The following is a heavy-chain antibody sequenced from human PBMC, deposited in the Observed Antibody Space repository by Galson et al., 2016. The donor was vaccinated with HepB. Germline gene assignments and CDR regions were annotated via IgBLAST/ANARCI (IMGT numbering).Heavy chain of an antibody. D-gene: IGHD6-19*01. CDR1: GFTFDDYA. CDR3: AKDSQPAAVAGWVDY. Sequence: SLRLSCAASGFTFDDYAMHWVRQAPGKGLEWVSGIRWNSGSIGYADSVKGRFTISRDNAKNSLYLQRNSVRAEDTALYYCAKDSQPAAVAGWVDYWGQGTLVTVSS. V-gene: IGHV3-9*01. J-gene: IGHJ4*02. CDR2: IRWNSGSI.